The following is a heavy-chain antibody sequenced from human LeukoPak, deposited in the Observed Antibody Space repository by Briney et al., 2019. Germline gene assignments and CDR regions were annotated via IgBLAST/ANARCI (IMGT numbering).Heavy chain of an antibody. CDR2: IYHSGST. J-gene: IGHJ4*02. Sequence: SGTLSLTCAVSGGSISSSNWWSWVRQPPGKGLEWIGEIYHSGSTNYNPSLKSRVTLSVDKSKNQFSLKLSSVTAADTAVYYCARTHTSTPFDYWGQGTLVTVSS. D-gene: IGHD2-15*01. V-gene: IGHV4-4*02. CDR1: GGSISSSNW. CDR3: ARTHTSTPFDY.